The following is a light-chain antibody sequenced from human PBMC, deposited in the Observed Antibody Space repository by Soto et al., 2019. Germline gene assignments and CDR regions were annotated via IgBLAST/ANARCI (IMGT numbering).Light chain of an antibody. CDR2: LNSDGSH. V-gene: IGLV4-69*01. CDR3: QTWGTGIWV. CDR1: SGHSTYA. J-gene: IGLJ3*02. Sequence: QPVLTQSPSASASLGASVKLTCTLSSGHSTYAIAWHQQQPEKGPRYLMKLNSDGSHSKGDGIPDRFSGSSSGAERYLIISSLQSDDEADYYCQTWGTGIWVFGGGTKVTVL.